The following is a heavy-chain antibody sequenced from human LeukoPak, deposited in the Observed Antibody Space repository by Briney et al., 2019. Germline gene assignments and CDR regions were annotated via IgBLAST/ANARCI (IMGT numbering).Heavy chain of an antibody. Sequence: GESLKISCKGSGYSFTSYWIGWVRQMPGKGLEWMGIIYPGDSDTSYSPSFQGQATISADKSISTAYLQWSSLSASHTAMYYSARRHNIESYYFDYWGQGTLVTVSS. CDR2: IYPGDSDT. D-gene: IGHD5/OR15-5a*01. CDR1: GYSFTSYW. V-gene: IGHV5-51*01. CDR3: ARRHNIESYYFDY. J-gene: IGHJ4*02.